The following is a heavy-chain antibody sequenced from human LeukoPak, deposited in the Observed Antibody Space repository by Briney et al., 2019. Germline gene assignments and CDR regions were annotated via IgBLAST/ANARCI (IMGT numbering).Heavy chain of an antibody. CDR2: ISYDGSNK. CDR3: AKDSRGGSGSYGYYYGMDV. V-gene: IGHV3-30*18. D-gene: IGHD3-10*01. J-gene: IGHJ6*02. CDR1: GFTFSSYG. Sequence: GGSLRLSCAASGFTFSSYGMHWVRQAPGKGLEWVAVISYDGSNKYYADSVKGRFTISRDNSKNTLYLQMNSLRAEDTAVYYCAKDSRGGSGSYGYYYGMDVWGQGTTVTVSS.